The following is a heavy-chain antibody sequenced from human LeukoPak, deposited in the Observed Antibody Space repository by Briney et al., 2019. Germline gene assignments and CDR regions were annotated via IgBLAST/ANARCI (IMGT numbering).Heavy chain of an antibody. J-gene: IGHJ6*02. Sequence: PGGSLRLSCAASGFIFSSYSMNWVRQAPGKGLEWVSSISGSSSYIYYADSVKGRFTVSRDNAKNSLYLQMNSLRAEDTAVYYCARDWGFPSVGYYGMDVWGRGTTITVSS. V-gene: IGHV3-21*01. D-gene: IGHD3-16*01. CDR1: GFIFSSYS. CDR2: ISGSSSYI. CDR3: ARDWGFPSVGYYGMDV.